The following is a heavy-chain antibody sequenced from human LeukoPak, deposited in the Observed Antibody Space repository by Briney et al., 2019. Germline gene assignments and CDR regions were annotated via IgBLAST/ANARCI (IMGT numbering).Heavy chain of an antibody. Sequence: GGSLRLSCTASGLTFNNYGMHWVRQAPGKGLEWVAVISYDGSNKYYADSVKGRFTISRDNSRDTLYLQMNSLRLEDTAMYYCARDPFSRTRSRPQFWGQGTLVTVSS. CDR1: GLTFNNYG. CDR3: ARDPFSRTRSRPQF. CDR2: ISYDGSNK. D-gene: IGHD2-2*01. J-gene: IGHJ4*02. V-gene: IGHV3-30*03.